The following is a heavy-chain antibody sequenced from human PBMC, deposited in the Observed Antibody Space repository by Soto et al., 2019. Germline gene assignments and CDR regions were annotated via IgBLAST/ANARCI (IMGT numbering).Heavy chain of an antibody. CDR2: IYWNEDK. J-gene: IGHJ4*02. V-gene: IGHV2-5*01. Sequence: QITLKESGPTLVEPTQPLTLTCTYSGFSLRTTGVGVGWIRQRPGKALEWLGIIYWNEDKRYSPSLKNRYTLTSNISKGQAVLTPTNTDPVDTATDYRAHTCGSPFDYWGQGTLVTVSS. CDR1: GFSLRTTGVG. CDR3: AHTCGSPFDY.